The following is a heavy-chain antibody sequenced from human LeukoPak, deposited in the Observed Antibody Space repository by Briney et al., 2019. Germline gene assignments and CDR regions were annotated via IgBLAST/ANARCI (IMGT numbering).Heavy chain of an antibody. V-gene: IGHV3-66*02. J-gene: IGHJ4*02. CDR1: GLTVSSNY. D-gene: IGHD3-9*01. CDR3: ARDPTYYDILTGYYIPNFDY. CDR2: IYSGGST. Sequence: PGGSLRLSCAASGLTVSSNYMSWVRQAPGKGLEWVSAIYSGGSTYYADSVKGRFTISRDNSKNTLYLQMNSLRAEDTAVYYCARDPTYYDILTGYYIPNFDYWGQGTLVTVSS.